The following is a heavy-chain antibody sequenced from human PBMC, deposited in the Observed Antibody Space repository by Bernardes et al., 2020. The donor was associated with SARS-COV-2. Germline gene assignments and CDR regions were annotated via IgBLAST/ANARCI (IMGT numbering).Heavy chain of an antibody. V-gene: IGHV4-61*02. D-gene: IGHD3-22*01. J-gene: IGHJ3*02. CDR3: ARGGDSSGYYYDAFDI. CDR1: GGSISSGSYY. Sequence: TLSLTCTVSGGSISSGSYYWSWIRQPAGKGLEWIGRIYTSGSTNYNPSLKSRVTISVDTSKNQFSLKLSSVTAADTAVYYCARGGDSSGYYYDAFDIWGQGTMVTVSS. CDR2: IYTSGST.